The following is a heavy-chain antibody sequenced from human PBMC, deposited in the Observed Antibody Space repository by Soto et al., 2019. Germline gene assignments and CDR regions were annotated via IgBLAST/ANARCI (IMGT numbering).Heavy chain of an antibody. V-gene: IGHV3-74*01. CDR2: ISSYGSET. J-gene: IGHJ6*02. CDR1: GFTFSRYW. D-gene: IGHD3-16*01. Sequence: EVQLVESGGGLVLPGGSLRLSCAASGFTFSRYWMHWVRQAPGKGLVWVSRISSYGSETHYAGSVKGRFTISRDNAKNTLYLQMKSLRAGDTAVYYCSSNYAYAEGYYWYGIDVWGQGTTVTVSS. CDR3: SSNYAYAEGYYWYGIDV.